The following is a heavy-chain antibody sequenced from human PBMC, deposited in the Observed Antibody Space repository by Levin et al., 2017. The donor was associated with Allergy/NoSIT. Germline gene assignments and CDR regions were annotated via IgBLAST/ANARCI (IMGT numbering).Heavy chain of an antibody. D-gene: IGHD4-17*01. CDR2: ISGSGGST. CDR1: GFTFSSYA. V-gene: IGHV3-23*01. Sequence: GASVKVSCAASGFTFSSYAMSWVRQAPGKGLEWVSAISGSGGSTYYADSVKGRFTISRDNSKNTLYLQMNSLRAEDTAVYYCAKEDGDYGDQLDAFDIWGQGTMVTVSS. J-gene: IGHJ3*02. CDR3: AKEDGDYGDQLDAFDI.